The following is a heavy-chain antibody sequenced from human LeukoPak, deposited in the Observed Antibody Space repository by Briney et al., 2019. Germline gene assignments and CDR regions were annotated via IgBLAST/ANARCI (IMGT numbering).Heavy chain of an antibody. CDR1: GGTFSSYA. CDR2: IIPIFGTA. V-gene: IGHV1-69*01. D-gene: IGHD6-19*01. J-gene: IGHJ4*02. Sequence: SVKVSCKASGGTFSSYAISWARQAPGQGLEWMGGIIPIFGTANYAQKFQGRVTITADESTSTAYMELSSLRSEDTAVYYCAARGAIAVAGTYYFDYWGQGTLVTVSS. CDR3: AARGAIAVAGTYYFDY.